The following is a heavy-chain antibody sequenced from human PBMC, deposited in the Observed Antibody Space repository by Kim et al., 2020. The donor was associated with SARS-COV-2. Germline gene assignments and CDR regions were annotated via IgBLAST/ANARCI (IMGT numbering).Heavy chain of an antibody. D-gene: IGHD3-3*02. V-gene: IGHV4-4*07. Sequence: TDYNPALNGRVTMSIDTSKNQFSLKLTSVTAADTAVYYCAREGRSSIPGYWGQGTLVAVSS. J-gene: IGHJ4*02. CDR3: AREGRSSIPGY. CDR2: T.